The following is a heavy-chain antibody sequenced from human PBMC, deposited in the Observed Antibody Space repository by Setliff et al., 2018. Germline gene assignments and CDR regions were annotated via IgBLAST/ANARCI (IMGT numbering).Heavy chain of an antibody. CDR1: GESFSESFSGYY. J-gene: IGHJ4*02. Sequence: SETLSLTCAVYGESFSESFSGYYWNWIRQPPGKGLEWIGEINHRGSTNYNPSLKSRVTISVETSKNQLSLKLSSVTAADTAVYYCARGDIAAPRYKLRFSAFDYWGQGTLVTVSS. D-gene: IGHD6-13*01. V-gene: IGHV4-34*01. CDR2: INHRGST. CDR3: ARGDIAAPRYKLRFSAFDY.